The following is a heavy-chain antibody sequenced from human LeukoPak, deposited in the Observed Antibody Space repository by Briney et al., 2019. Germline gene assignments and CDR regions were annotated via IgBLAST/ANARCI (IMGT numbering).Heavy chain of an antibody. CDR3: ARVPVVAATNYFDY. CDR2: IYHSGST. V-gene: IGHV4-38-2*02. D-gene: IGHD2-15*01. Sequence: PSETLSLTCTVSGYSISSGYYWGWIRQPPGKGLEWIGSIYHSGSTYYNPSLKSRVTISVDTSKNQFSLKLSSVTAADTAVYYCARVPVVAATNYFDYWGQGTLVIVSS. J-gene: IGHJ4*02. CDR1: GYSISSGYY.